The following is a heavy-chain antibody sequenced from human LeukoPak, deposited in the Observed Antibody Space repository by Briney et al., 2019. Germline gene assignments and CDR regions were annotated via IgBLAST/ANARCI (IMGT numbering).Heavy chain of an antibody. J-gene: IGHJ4*02. CDR3: AGEKGRGVISPYFDY. CDR1: GLTPSGNL. Sequence: GGSLRPSCAASGLTPSGNLMSWVRQAPGKGPEWVSVIYPDGNTYYTDSVRGGFSISRDTFKNTLYRQMNTLRAEDTPIYYCAGEKGRGVISPYFDYGGQGVLVTVSS. CDR2: IYPDGNT. D-gene: IGHD3-10*01. V-gene: IGHV3-66*01.